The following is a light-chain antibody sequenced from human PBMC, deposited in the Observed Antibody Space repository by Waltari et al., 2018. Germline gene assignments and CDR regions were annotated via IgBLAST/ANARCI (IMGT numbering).Light chain of an antibody. Sequence: DIVMTQSPASLPVSLGETVTINCKSSQSVLHGSEGRHYIAWYQQKPGQSPKLLIYWASARESGVPDRFRGSGSGTDFTLTISGLQAEDVAVYYCQQYYGSSYTFGQGTKLEIK. J-gene: IGKJ2*01. CDR2: WAS. V-gene: IGKV4-1*01. CDR3: QQYYGSSYT. CDR1: QSVLHGSEGRHY.